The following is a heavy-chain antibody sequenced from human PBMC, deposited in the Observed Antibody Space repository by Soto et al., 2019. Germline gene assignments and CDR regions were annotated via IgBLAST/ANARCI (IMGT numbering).Heavy chain of an antibody. CDR3: ASWKVVDSNGGFDY. CDR1: GFSFSDYY. D-gene: IGHD2-15*01. Sequence: GSLRLSCAVSGFSFSDYYMSWIRQAPGKGLEWLSYISDITRGEAGYADSVKGRFTVSRDSAKSSMYLQMNSLRAEDTAVYYCASWKVVDSNGGFDYWGQGALVTVSS. V-gene: IGHV3-11*06. J-gene: IGHJ4*02. CDR2: ISDITRGEA.